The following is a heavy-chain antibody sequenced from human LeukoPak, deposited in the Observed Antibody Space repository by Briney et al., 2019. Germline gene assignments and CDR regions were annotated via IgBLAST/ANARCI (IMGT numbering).Heavy chain of an antibody. V-gene: IGHV3-7*01. J-gene: IGHJ5*02. Sequence: PGGSLRLSCAASGFTFSSYWMSWVRQAPGKGLEWVANIKQDGSEKYYVDSVKGRFTISRDNAKNSLYLQMNSLRDEDTAVYYCARDGPVVPAPSFDPWGQGTLVTVSS. CDR3: ARDGPVVPAPSFDP. D-gene: IGHD2-2*01. CDR1: GFTFSSYW. CDR2: IKQDGSEK.